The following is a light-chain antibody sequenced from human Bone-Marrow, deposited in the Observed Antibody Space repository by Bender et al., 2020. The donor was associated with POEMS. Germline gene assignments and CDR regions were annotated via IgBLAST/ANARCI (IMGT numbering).Light chain of an antibody. J-gene: IGLJ3*02. CDR1: SSNTGSGYD. Sequence: QSALTQPASVSGSPGQSIAISCTGSSSNTGSGYDINWYQHLPGTAPKLLIYGYNNRPSGVPDRFSGSKSGTSASLAITGLQAEDEADYFCCSGAGTFTWVFGEGTKVTVL. V-gene: IGLV1-40*01. CDR3: CSGAGTFTWV. CDR2: GYN.